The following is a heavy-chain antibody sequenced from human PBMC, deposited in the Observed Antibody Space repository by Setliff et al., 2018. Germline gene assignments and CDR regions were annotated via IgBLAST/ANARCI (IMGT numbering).Heavy chain of an antibody. V-gene: IGHV3-48*04. CDR2: LNNDGTTI. D-gene: IGHD2-15*01. CDR1: GFTFSTYG. Sequence: PGGSLRLSCAASGFTFSTYGLNWVRQAPGKGLEWISYLNNDGTTIYYADSVRGRFTISRDNARDSLYLQMNSLRAEDTAVYYCARDSVVVVVAPGRVFDYWGQGTLVTVSS. J-gene: IGHJ4*02. CDR3: ARDSVVVVVAPGRVFDY.